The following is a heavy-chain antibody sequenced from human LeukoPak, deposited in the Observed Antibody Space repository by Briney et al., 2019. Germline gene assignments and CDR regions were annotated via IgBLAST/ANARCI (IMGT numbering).Heavy chain of an antibody. CDR1: GFTFSSYG. Sequence: GGSLRLSCAASGFTFSSYGMHWVRQVPGKGLEWVAFIRYDGSNKYYADSVKGRFTISRDNSKNTLYLQMNSLRAEDTAVYYCAKMKGYDFWSGYLDVWGKGTTVTVSS. V-gene: IGHV3-30*02. CDR2: IRYDGSNK. J-gene: IGHJ6*03. D-gene: IGHD3-3*01. CDR3: AKMKGYDFWSGYLDV.